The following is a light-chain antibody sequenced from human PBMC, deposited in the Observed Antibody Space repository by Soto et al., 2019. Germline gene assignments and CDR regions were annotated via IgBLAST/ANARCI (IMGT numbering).Light chain of an antibody. CDR1: QSITGW. CDR3: QQTDSFPLS. CDR2: AAS. Sequence: DIQMTQSPSTLSASVVDRVTITCRASQSITGWLAWYQQTPGKAPELLIFAASSMQSGVPSRFSGRGSGTEFTLTIDSLQPEDFATYYCQQTDSFPLSFGGGTKVDI. J-gene: IGKJ4*01. V-gene: IGKV1-12*01.